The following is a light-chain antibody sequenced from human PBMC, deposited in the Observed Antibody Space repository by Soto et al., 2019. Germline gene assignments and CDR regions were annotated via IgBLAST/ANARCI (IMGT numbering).Light chain of an antibody. CDR1: QSVSGS. CDR2: NTS. J-gene: IGKJ3*01. V-gene: IGKV3-11*01. Sequence: EIVLTQSPATLSLSPGESATLSCRASQSVSGSLAWYQQKPGQPPRLLIYNTSKRAPSIPARFSGSGTGTDFTLIISSLEPEDFGVYYCQQRGTWSLTFGPGTKVGIK. CDR3: QQRGTWSLT.